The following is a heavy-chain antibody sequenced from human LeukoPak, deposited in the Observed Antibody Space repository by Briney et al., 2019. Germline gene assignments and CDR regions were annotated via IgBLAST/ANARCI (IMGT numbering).Heavy chain of an antibody. D-gene: IGHD3-3*01. CDR3: ARTVLEWLPLSYFDY. Sequence: GASVKVSCKASGYTFTGYYMHWVRQAPGQGLEWMGWINPNSGGTNYAQKFQGRVTMTRDTSISTAYMELSRLRSDDTAVYYCARTVLEWLPLSYFDYWGQGTLVTVSS. J-gene: IGHJ4*02. CDR2: INPNSGGT. V-gene: IGHV1-2*02. CDR1: GYTFTGYY.